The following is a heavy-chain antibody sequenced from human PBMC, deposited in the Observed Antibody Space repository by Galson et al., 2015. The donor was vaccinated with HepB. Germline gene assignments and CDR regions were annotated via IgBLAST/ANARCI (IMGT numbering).Heavy chain of an antibody. J-gene: IGHJ4*02. CDR2: VYYSGTT. CDR3: ARISSSGNYSANHFDS. D-gene: IGHD3-22*01. Sequence: ALQWIGSVYYSGTTYYNSSLASRVTISVDTSENQFSLKVNSVTAADTAVYYCARISSSGNYSANHFDSWGQGTLVIVS. V-gene: IGHV4-39*01.